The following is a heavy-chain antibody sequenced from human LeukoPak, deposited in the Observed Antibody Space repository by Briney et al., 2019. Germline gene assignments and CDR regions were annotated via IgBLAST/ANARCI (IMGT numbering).Heavy chain of an antibody. J-gene: IGHJ4*02. CDR1: GFIVSSRA. Sequence: GGSLRLSCAASGFIVSSRAMSWVRQAPGKGLEWLSSITNNAGKTYYAASVKGWFTISRDESQNTVYLAMSSLRVEDTAVYYCAKDHPSDGWPTFEYWGQGILVTVSS. CDR3: AKDHPSDGWPTFEY. D-gene: IGHD2-15*01. V-gene: IGHV3-23*01. CDR2: ITNNAGKT.